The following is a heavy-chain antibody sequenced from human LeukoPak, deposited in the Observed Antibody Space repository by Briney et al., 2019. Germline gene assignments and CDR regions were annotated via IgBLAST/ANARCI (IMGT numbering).Heavy chain of an antibody. CDR2: INSDGTSI. J-gene: IGHJ5*02. V-gene: IGHV3-74*01. D-gene: IGHD5-12*01. CDR3: AREVIVATPWWFDP. CDR1: GFTFSSYW. Sequence: GGSLRLSCAASGFTFSSYWMHWVRQAPGKGLVWVSRINSDGTSISYADSVKGRFTISRDNAKNTLYLQMNSLRAEDTAAYYCAREVIVATPWWFDPWGQGTLVTVSS.